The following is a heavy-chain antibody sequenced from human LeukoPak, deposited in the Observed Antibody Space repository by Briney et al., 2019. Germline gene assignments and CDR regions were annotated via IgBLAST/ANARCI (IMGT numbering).Heavy chain of an antibody. J-gene: IGHJ2*01. V-gene: IGHV3-48*02. CDR2: ISSTSSTI. CDR3: ATGGYFDL. Sequence: PGGSLRLSCAVSGFTFSSYSMNWVRQAPGKGLEWVSYISSTSSTIYYADSVKGRFTISRDNAKNSLYLQMHSLRDGDTAVYYCATGGYFDLWGRGTLVTVSS. CDR1: GFTFSSYS.